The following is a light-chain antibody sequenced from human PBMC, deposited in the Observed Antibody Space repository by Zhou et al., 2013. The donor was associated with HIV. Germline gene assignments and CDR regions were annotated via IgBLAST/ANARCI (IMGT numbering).Light chain of an antibody. CDR2: GAS. Sequence: EIVMTQSPATLSVSPGERATLSCRASQSVGSYLAWYQQKPGQAPRLLIYGASSRATGIPDRFSGSGSGTDFTLTISRLEPEDFAVYYCQQYSSSFYTFGQGTKLEIK. CDR1: QSVGSY. CDR3: QQYSSSFYT. J-gene: IGKJ2*01. V-gene: IGKV3-20*01.